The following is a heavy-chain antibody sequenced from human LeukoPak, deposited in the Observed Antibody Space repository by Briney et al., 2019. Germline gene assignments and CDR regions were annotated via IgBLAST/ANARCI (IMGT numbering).Heavy chain of an antibody. J-gene: IGHJ5*02. CDR2: IIPILGIA. V-gene: IGHV1-69*04. CDR1: GYTFTSYD. Sequence: ASVNVSCKASGYTFTSYDINWVRQASGQGLEWMGRIIPILGIANYAQKFQGRVTITADKSTSTGYMELSSLRSEDTAVYYCARASDSSISWGQGTLVTVSS. CDR3: ARASDSSIS. D-gene: IGHD3-22*01.